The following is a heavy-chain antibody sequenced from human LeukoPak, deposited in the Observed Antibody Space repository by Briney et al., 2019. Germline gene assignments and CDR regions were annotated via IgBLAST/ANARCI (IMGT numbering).Heavy chain of an antibody. Sequence: ASVNVSCKASGYTFRNYGISWVRQAPGQGLEWVGWISAYNGDTHYAQKLQGRITMTTDTSTSTAYMELRSLRAEDTAVYYCAKGVGGSGSFGYWGQGTLVTVSS. CDR2: ISAYNGDT. CDR3: AKGVGGSGSFGY. CDR1: GYTFRNYG. D-gene: IGHD3-10*01. V-gene: IGHV1-18*01. J-gene: IGHJ4*02.